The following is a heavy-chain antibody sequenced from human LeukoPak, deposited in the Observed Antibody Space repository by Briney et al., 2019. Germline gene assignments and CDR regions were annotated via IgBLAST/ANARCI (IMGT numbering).Heavy chain of an antibody. CDR3: AKGTYYYDSSRLFDY. J-gene: IGHJ4*02. D-gene: IGHD3-22*01. V-gene: IGHV3-9*01. Sequence: GGSLRLSCAASGFTFDDYAMHWVRHAPGKGLGWVSGISWNSGSIGYADSVKGRFTISRDNAKNSLYLQMNSLRAEDTALYYCAKGTYYYDSSRLFDYWGQGTLVTVSS. CDR1: GFTFDDYA. CDR2: ISWNSGSI.